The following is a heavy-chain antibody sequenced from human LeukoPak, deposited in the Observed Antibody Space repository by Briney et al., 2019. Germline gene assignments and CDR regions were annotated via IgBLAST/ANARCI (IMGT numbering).Heavy chain of an antibody. CDR2: ISGSGGST. V-gene: IGHV3-23*01. Sequence: GGSPRLSCAASGFTFSSYAMSWVRQAPGKGLEWVSAISGSGGSTYYADSVKGRFTISRDNSKNTLYLQMNSLRAEDTAVYYCAKEQSPWGAYGSGSNNWFDPWGQGTLVTVSS. CDR3: AKEQSPWGAYGSGSNNWFDP. CDR1: GFTFSSYA. J-gene: IGHJ5*02. D-gene: IGHD3-10*01.